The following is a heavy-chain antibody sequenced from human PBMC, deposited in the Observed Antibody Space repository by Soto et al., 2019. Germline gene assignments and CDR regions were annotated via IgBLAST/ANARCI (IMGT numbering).Heavy chain of an antibody. J-gene: IGHJ5*02. CDR2: IYPGDSDT. CDR3: ARLLDPHSSGWYSPHNWFDP. Sequence: PGESLKISCKGSGYSFTSYWIGWVRQMPGKGLEWMGIIYPGDSDTRYSPSFQGQVTISADKSISTAYLQWSSLKASDTAMYYCARLLDPHSSGWYSPHNWFDPWGQGTLVTVSS. CDR1: GYSFTSYW. V-gene: IGHV5-51*01. D-gene: IGHD6-19*01.